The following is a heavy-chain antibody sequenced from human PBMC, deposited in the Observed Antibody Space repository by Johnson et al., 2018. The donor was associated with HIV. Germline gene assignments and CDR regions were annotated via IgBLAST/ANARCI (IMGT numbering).Heavy chain of an antibody. CDR2: IKWSGGST. Sequence: EVQLVESGGGVVRPGGSLRLSCAASGFTFDDYGMSWVRQGPGKRLEWVSGIKWSGGSTGYADSVKGRFTISRADAKNSLYLQMNSLRDDDTALYYCVKDIRNRSSSPRGAFDLWGQGTMVAVSS. V-gene: IGHV3-20*04. CDR1: GFTFDDYG. J-gene: IGHJ3*01. D-gene: IGHD6-13*01. CDR3: VKDIRNRSSSPRGAFDL.